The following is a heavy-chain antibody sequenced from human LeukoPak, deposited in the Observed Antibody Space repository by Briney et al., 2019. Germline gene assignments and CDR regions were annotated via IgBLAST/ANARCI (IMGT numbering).Heavy chain of an antibody. V-gene: IGHV3-21*01. Sequence: PGGSLRLSCAASGFTFSSYSMNWVRQAPGKGLGWVSSISSSSSDIYYADSVKGQFTISRDNAKNSLYLQMNSLRAEETAVYYCARVRTGPTRGAFDYWGQGTLVTVSS. J-gene: IGHJ4*02. CDR1: GFTFSSYS. CDR2: ISSSSSDI. D-gene: IGHD1-7*01. CDR3: ARVRTGPTRGAFDY.